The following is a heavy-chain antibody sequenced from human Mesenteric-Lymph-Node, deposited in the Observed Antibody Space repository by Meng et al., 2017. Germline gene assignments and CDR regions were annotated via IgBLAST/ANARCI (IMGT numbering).Heavy chain of an antibody. CDR1: GGSFSPYY. CDR2: INHRGST. CDR3: ARRGDSSGWFRYFDF. V-gene: IGHV4-34*01. Sequence: QLQLQQWGAGLLKPSETLSLTCAVYGGSFSPYYWAWIRQTPEKGLEWIGEINHRGSTTYNPSLESRVTMSADTSKNQFSLRMTSVTAADAAVYFCARRGDSSGWFRYFDFWGQGTLVTVSS. D-gene: IGHD6-19*01. J-gene: IGHJ4*02.